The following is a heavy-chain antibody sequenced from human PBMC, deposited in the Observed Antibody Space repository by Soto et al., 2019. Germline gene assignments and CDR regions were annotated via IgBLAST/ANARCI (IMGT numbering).Heavy chain of an antibody. CDR3: ARSVGYSSSWEFHY. Sequence: SETLSLPCAVSSGSISSSNWWSWVRQPPGKGLEGIGEIYHSGSTNYNPSLKSRVTISVDKSKNQFSLKLSSVTAADTAGYYCARSVGYSSSWEFHYWGQGTLVTVSS. V-gene: IGHV4-4*02. D-gene: IGHD6-13*01. J-gene: IGHJ4*02. CDR1: SGSISSSNW. CDR2: IYHSGST.